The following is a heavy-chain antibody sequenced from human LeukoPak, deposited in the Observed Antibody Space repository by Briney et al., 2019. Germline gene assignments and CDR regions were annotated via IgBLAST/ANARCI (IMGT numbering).Heavy chain of an antibody. CDR2: INHSGST. CDR1: GGSFSGYY. Sequence: SETLSLTCAVYGGSFSGYYWSWIRQPPGKGPEWIGEINHSGSTNYNPSLKSRVTISVDTSKNQFSLKLSSVTAADTAVYYCARRHDYGGVDYWGQGTLVTVSS. D-gene: IGHD4-23*01. CDR3: ARRHDYGGVDY. J-gene: IGHJ4*02. V-gene: IGHV4-34*01.